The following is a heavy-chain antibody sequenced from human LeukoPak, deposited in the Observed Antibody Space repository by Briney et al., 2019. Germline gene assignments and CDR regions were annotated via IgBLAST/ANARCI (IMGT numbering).Heavy chain of an antibody. CDR2: INPNSGGT. Sequence: ASVKVSCKASGYTFTGHYMHWVRQAPGQGLEWMGWINPNSGGTNYAQKFQGRVTMTRDTSISTAYMELSRLRSDDTAVYYCAKSLTGTTEYWGQGTLVTVSS. V-gene: IGHV1-2*02. CDR3: AKSLTGTTEY. D-gene: IGHD1-7*01. J-gene: IGHJ4*02. CDR1: GYTFTGHY.